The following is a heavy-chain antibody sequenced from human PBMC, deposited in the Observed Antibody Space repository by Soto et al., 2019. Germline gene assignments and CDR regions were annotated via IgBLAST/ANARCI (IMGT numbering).Heavy chain of an antibody. CDR2: IYYSGTT. Sequence: PSETLSLTCPVSGCSISNYYWSWIRQHPGKGLEWIGYIYYSGTTYYNPSLKSRVTISVDTSKNQFSLKLNSVTAADTAVYYCARSVFPWGQGTLVTVSS. CDR3: ARSVFP. CDR1: GCSISNYY. J-gene: IGHJ5*02. V-gene: IGHV4-59*06.